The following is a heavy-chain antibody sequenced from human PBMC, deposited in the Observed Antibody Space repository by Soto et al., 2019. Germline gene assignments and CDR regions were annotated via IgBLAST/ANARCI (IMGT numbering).Heavy chain of an antibody. CDR3: ARRREAWFGEGNWFDP. CDR2: INHSGST. D-gene: IGHD3-10*01. V-gene: IGHV4-34*01. CDR1: GGSFSGYY. Sequence: SETLSLTCAVYGGSFSGYYWSWIRQPPGKGLEWIGEINHSGSTNYNPSLKSRVTISVDTSKNQFSLKLSSVTAADTAVYYCARRREAWFGEGNWFDPWGQGTLVTVSS. J-gene: IGHJ5*02.